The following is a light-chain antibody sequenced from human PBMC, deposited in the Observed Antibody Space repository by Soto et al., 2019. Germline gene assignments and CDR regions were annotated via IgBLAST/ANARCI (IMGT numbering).Light chain of an antibody. Sequence: DIQMPQSPSTLSASVGDRVAITCRASQSSSQWVAWYQQKPGRAPERLIYDASKLKSGVPSRFSGSGSGSEFSLAFTILQPDDSAMYYCQQYNGYSWTFGRGTKVDIK. V-gene: IGKV1-5*01. CDR2: DAS. CDR1: QSSSQW. CDR3: QQYNGYSWT. J-gene: IGKJ1*01.